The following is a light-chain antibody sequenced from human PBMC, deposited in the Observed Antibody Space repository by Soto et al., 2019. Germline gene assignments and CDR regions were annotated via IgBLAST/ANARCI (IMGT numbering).Light chain of an antibody. Sequence: QSALTQPASVSGSPGQSITISCTGTSCDVGDYNYVSWYQQHPDKAPKLMIYEVSNRPSGVSSRFSGSKSGNTASLTISGLEAEDEADYYCSSYTSSGTVVFGGGTKLTVL. J-gene: IGLJ2*01. CDR3: SSYTSSGTVV. V-gene: IGLV2-14*01. CDR1: SCDVGDYNY. CDR2: EVS.